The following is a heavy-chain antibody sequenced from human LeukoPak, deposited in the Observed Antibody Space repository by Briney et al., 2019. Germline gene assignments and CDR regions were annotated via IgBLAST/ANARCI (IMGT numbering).Heavy chain of an antibody. Sequence: PSETLSLTCSVSGASISSYYWGWIRQPPGKGLEWIGCIYYSGITYYNPSLKSRVTISVDTSKNQFSLKLNSVTAADTAVYYCARQRGYHYDSTTNRFSDLWGQGTRVTVSS. J-gene: IGHJ5*02. CDR3: ARQRGYHYDSTTNRFSDL. CDR2: IYYSGIT. V-gene: IGHV4-39*01. D-gene: IGHD3-22*01. CDR1: GASISSYY.